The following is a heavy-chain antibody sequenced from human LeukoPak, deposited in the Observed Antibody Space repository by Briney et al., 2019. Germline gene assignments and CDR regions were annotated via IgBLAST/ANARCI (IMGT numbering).Heavy chain of an antibody. Sequence: SETLSLTCTVSGGSISSGDYYWTWIRQPPGKGLEWIGYIYYSGTTDSNPSLKSRVTISVDTSKNQFSLRLSSVTAADTAVYYSARLASGSYGPLTPFDYWGQGTLVTVSS. CDR2: IYYSGTT. CDR1: GGSISSGDYY. J-gene: IGHJ4*02. D-gene: IGHD1-26*01. V-gene: IGHV4-30-4*01. CDR3: ARLASGSYGPLTPFDY.